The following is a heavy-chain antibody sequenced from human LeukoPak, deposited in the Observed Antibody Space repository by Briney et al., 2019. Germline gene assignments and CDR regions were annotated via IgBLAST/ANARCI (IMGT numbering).Heavy chain of an antibody. V-gene: IGHV4-59*01. Sequence: SETLSLTCTVSGSSISSYYWSWIRQPPGKGLEWIGYIYYSGSTNYNPSLKSRVTISVDTSKNQFSLKLSSVTAADTAVYYCARNLFGPGWFDPWGQGTLVTVSS. CDR1: GSSISSYY. J-gene: IGHJ5*02. CDR3: ARNLFGPGWFDP. CDR2: IYYSGST. D-gene: IGHD2-21*01.